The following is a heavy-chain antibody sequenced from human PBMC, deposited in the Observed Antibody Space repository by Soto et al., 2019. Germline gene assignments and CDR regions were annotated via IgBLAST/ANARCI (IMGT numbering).Heavy chain of an antibody. Sequence: GGSLRLSCAASGFTFSDYYMSWIRQAPGKGLEWVSYISSSGSTIYYADSVKGRFTISRDNAKNSLYLQMNSLRAEDTAVYYCARDFVEWELLHWFDPWGQGTLVTVSS. CDR2: ISSSGSTI. V-gene: IGHV3-11*01. CDR1: GFTFSDYY. CDR3: ARDFVEWELLHWFDP. D-gene: IGHD1-26*01. J-gene: IGHJ5*02.